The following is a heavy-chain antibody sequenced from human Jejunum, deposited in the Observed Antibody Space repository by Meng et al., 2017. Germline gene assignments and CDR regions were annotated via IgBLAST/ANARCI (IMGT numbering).Heavy chain of an antibody. V-gene: IGHV4-61*03. CDR1: GGSVSSGFYY. Sequence: QWQLQESGPGLGRPSETLSLTCTVSGGSVSSGFYYWSWIRQPPGKGLEWIGYISDSGTTNYNPSLKSRVTMSVDTSKNHFSLKLTSVTAADTAVYFCARDSETYPTYFDYWGQGTLVTVSS. CDR2: ISDSGTT. J-gene: IGHJ4*02. CDR3: ARDSETYPTYFDY. D-gene: IGHD5-24*01.